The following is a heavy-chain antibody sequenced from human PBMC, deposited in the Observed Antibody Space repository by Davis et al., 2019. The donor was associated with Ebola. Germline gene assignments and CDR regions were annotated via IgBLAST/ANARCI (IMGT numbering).Heavy chain of an antibody. D-gene: IGHD6-19*01. CDR1: GGSISSYY. CDR2: IYYSGST. J-gene: IGHJ6*02. V-gene: IGHV4-59*12. CDR3: ARDSRAVVPYYYGMDV. Sequence: SETLSLTCTVSGGSISSYYWSWIRQPPGKGLEWIGYIYYSGSTNYNPSLKSRVTISVDTSKNQFSLKLSSVTAADTAVYYCARDSRAVVPYYYGMDVWGQGTTVTVSS.